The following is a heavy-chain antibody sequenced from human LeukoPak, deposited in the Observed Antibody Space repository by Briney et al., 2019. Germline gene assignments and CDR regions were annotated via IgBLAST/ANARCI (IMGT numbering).Heavy chain of an antibody. CDR3: AKAWGSSWYFRTHFDY. V-gene: IGHV3-23*01. J-gene: IGHJ4*02. CDR1: GFTFTTYA. D-gene: IGHD6-13*01. Sequence: GGSLRLSCAVSGFTFTTYAMSWVRQAPGKGLEWISSISNSGGSTYYADSVRGRFTISRDNSKNTLFLQMNSLRGEDTAVYYCAKAWGSSWYFRTHFDYWGQGTLVTVSS. CDR2: ISNSGGST.